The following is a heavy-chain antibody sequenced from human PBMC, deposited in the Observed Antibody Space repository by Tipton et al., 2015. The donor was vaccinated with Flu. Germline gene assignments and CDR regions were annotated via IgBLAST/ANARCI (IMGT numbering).Heavy chain of an antibody. CDR2: LFHNGSF. D-gene: IGHD3-16*01. CDR3: ARDADVFDAFDI. Sequence: TLSLTCIVSGASISSYYWSWIRQPPGKGLEWIGYLFHNGSFNYNPSLKSRVTISVETSKNQFSLQLSSVTAADTAVYYCARDADVFDAFDIWGQGTKVTVSS. CDR1: GASISSYY. J-gene: IGHJ3*02. V-gene: IGHV4-59*01.